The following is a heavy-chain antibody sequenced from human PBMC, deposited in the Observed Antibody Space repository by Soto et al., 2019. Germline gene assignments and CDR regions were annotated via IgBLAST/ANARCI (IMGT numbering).Heavy chain of an antibody. CDR3: ASPRVDYYDSSGYYVPGAFDI. D-gene: IGHD3-22*01. V-gene: IGHV1-69*13. CDR1: GGTFSSYA. Sequence: ASVKVSCKASGGTFSSYAISWVRQAPGQGLEWMGGIIPIFGTANYAQKFQGRVTITADESTSTAYMELSSLRSEDTAVYYCASPRVDYYDSSGYYVPGAFDIWGQGTMVTVS. CDR2: IIPIFGTA. J-gene: IGHJ3*02.